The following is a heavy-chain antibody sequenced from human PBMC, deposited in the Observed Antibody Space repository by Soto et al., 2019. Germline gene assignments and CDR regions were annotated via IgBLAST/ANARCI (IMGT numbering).Heavy chain of an antibody. CDR2: ISYDGSNK. Sequence: GGSLRLSCAASGFTFSSYAMHWVRQAPGKGLEWVAVISYDGSNKYYADSVKGRFTISRDNTNNSLYLQMNSLRAEDTAVYYCARITAGGYRAFDIWGQGTMVTVSS. CDR3: ARITAGGYRAFDI. CDR1: GFTFSSYA. D-gene: IGHD6-13*01. J-gene: IGHJ3*02. V-gene: IGHV3-30-3*01.